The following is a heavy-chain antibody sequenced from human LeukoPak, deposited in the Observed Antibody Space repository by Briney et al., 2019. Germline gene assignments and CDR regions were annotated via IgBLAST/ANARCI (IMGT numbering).Heavy chain of an antibody. D-gene: IGHD6-19*01. Sequence: GGSLRLSCAASGFTFSRYSMNWVRQAPGKGLEWVAVISYDGNDKYYTDSVKGRFTISRENSKNTLYLQMNSLRAEDTAVYYCAKDRASIAVAASYYGMDVWGQGTTVTVSS. CDR1: GFTFSRYS. CDR3: AKDRASIAVAASYYGMDV. J-gene: IGHJ6*02. CDR2: ISYDGNDK. V-gene: IGHV3-30*18.